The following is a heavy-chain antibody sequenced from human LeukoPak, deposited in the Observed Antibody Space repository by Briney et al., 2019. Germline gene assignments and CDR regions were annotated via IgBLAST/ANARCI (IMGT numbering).Heavy chain of an antibody. CDR2: IFHSGST. Sequence: SETLSLTCSVSGDPIRSYFWSWIRQPPGKGLEWIGYIFHSGSTSYNPSLKSRVTISVDTSKNQFSLKLSSVTSADTAVYYCARDTMTAYYFDYWGQGTLVTVSS. CDR3: ARDTMTAYYFDY. J-gene: IGHJ4*02. V-gene: IGHV4-59*13. CDR1: GDPIRSYF.